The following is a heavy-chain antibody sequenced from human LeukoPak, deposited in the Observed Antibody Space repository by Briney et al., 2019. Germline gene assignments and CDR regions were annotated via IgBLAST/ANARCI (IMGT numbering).Heavy chain of an antibody. CDR1: GYTFTGYY. Sequence: ASVKVSCKASGYTFTGYYTHWVRQAPGQGLEWMGRINPNSGGTNYAQKFQGWVTMTRDTSISTAYMELSRLRSDGTAVYYCARDREGFFDSGWYFFEDYYYYCMDVWGKGTTVTVSS. D-gene: IGHD6-19*01. CDR3: ARDREGFFDSGWYFFEDYYYYCMDV. CDR2: INPNSGGT. V-gene: IGHV1-2*04. J-gene: IGHJ6*03.